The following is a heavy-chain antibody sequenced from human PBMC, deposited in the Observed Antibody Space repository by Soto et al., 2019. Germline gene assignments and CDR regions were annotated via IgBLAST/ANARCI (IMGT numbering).Heavy chain of an antibody. D-gene: IGHD4-4*01. Sequence: SETLSLTCTVSGGSISSYYWSWIRQPPGKGLEWIGYIYYSGSTNYNPSLKSRVTISVDTSKNQFSLKLSSVTAADTAVYYCARQITVRWSEWFDPWGQGTLVTVSS. CDR1: GGSISSYY. CDR2: IYYSGST. CDR3: ARQITVRWSEWFDP. V-gene: IGHV4-59*08. J-gene: IGHJ5*02.